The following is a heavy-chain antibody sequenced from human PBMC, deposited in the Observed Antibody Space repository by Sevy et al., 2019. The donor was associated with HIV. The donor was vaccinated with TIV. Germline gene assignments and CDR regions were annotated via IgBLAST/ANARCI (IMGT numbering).Heavy chain of an antibody. V-gene: IGHV3-48*03. CDR1: GFTFSSYE. Sequence: GESLKISCAASGFTFSSYEMNWVRQAPGKGLEWISYISSSPNIIYYADSVKGRFTISRDNAKNSLYLQMNSLRAEATALYYCAIVLQPLYYYDTIRYLGDGMDVWGQGTTVTVSS. CDR2: ISSSPNII. D-gene: IGHD3-22*01. CDR3: AIVLQPLYYYDTIRYLGDGMDV. J-gene: IGHJ6*02.